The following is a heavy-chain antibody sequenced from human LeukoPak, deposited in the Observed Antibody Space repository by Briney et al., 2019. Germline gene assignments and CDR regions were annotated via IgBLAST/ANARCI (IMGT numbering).Heavy chain of an antibody. V-gene: IGHV3-21*01. D-gene: IGHD6-13*01. Sequence: GGSLRLSCAASGFTFSSYSMNWVRQAPGKGLEWVSSISSSSSYIYYADSVKGRFIISRDNAKNSLYLQMNSLRAEDTAVYYCARDGYSSSWYLNWGQGTLVTVSS. CDR1: GFTFSSYS. CDR3: ARDGYSSSWYLN. J-gene: IGHJ4*02. CDR2: ISSSSSYI.